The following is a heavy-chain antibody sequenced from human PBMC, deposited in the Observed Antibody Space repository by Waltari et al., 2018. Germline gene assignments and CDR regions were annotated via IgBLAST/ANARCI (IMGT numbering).Heavy chain of an antibody. CDR2: INHSGST. CDR3: ARVGSSSDYFDY. Sequence: QVQLQQWGAGLLKPSETLSLTCAVYGGSFSGYYWSWIRQPPGKGLEWIGEINHSGSTNYNPSLKRRVTISVDTSKNQFSLKLSSVTAADTAVYYCARVGSSSDYFDYWGQGTLVTVSS. CDR1: GGSFSGYY. V-gene: IGHV4-34*01. D-gene: IGHD6-6*01. J-gene: IGHJ4*02.